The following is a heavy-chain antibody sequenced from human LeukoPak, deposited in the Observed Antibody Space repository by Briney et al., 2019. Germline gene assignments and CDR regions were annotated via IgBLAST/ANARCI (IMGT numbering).Heavy chain of an antibody. CDR3: ARDARYFDWLLGY. Sequence: GGSLRLSCAASGFTFSSYSVNWVRQAPGKGLEWVSSISSSSSYIYYADSVKGRFTISRDNAKNSLYLQMNSLRAEDTAVYYCARDARYFDWLLGYWGQGTLVTVSS. CDR1: GFTFSSYS. V-gene: IGHV3-21*01. J-gene: IGHJ4*02. D-gene: IGHD3-9*01. CDR2: ISSSSSYI.